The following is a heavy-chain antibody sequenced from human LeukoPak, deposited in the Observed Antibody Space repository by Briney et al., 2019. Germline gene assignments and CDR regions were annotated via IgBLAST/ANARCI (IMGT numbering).Heavy chain of an antibody. J-gene: IGHJ4*02. V-gene: IGHV3-30*04. CDR2: ILYDGTKK. Sequence: GGSVRLSCAASGFTFSSFAMHWVRQAPAKGLEWEAVILYDGTKKYYADSVKGRFTISRDNSNNTLYLQMNSLRAEDTAVYYCARAYCSSTSCYAPDYWGQGTLVTVSP. CDR1: GFTFSSFA. D-gene: IGHD2-2*01. CDR3: ARAYCSSTSCYAPDY.